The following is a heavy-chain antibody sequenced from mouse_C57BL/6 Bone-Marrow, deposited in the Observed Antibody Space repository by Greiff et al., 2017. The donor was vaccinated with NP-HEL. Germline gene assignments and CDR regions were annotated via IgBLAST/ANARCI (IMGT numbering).Heavy chain of an antibody. J-gene: IGHJ3*01. CDR2: INPYNGGT. CDR1: GYTFTDYY. D-gene: IGHD1-1*01. V-gene: IGHV1-19*01. CDR3: ARHGSSLAWFAY. Sequence: LMESGPVLVKPGASVKMSCKASGYTFTDYYMNWVKQSHGKSLEWIGVINPYNGGTSYNQKFKGKATLTVDKSSSTAYMELNSLTSEDSAVYYCARHGSSLAWFAYWGQGTLVTVSA.